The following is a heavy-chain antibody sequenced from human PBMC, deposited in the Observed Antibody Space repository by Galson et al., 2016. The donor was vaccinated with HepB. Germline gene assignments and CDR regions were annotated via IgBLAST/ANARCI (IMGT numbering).Heavy chain of an antibody. CDR2: IYPGDSDT. CDR1: GYNFTRYW. CDR3: ARTHSNVLYDWYFDL. Sequence: QSGAEVKRPGESLKISCKGSGYNFTRYWLGWVRQMPGKGLEWMGNIYPGDSDTRYSPSFRSQVTISADTSITTAYLQWSGLKTSDTADYYCARTHSNVLYDWYFDLWGRGTLVTVSP. V-gene: IGHV5-51*01. D-gene: IGHD6-19*01. J-gene: IGHJ2*01.